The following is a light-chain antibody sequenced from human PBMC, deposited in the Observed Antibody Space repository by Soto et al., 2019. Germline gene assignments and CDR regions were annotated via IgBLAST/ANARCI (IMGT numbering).Light chain of an antibody. CDR1: QSISSN. CDR3: LQYNNWPPWT. V-gene: IGKV3-15*01. Sequence: EIVMTQSPATLSVSPGERATLSCGASQSISSNLAWYQQKPGQAPRLLIYGASTRATGIPARFSGSGSGTEFTLTISSLQSEDFAVYYCLQYNNWPPWTFGQGTKVEIK. J-gene: IGKJ1*01. CDR2: GAS.